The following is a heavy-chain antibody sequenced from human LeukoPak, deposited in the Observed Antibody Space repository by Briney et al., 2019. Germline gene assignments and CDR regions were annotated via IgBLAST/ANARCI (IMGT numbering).Heavy chain of an antibody. CDR1: GFTFDDYA. CDR3: ARDVRYYYGMDV. J-gene: IGHJ6*02. CDR2: ISGDGGST. V-gene: IGHV3-43*02. Sequence: GGSLRLSCAASGFTFDDYAMHWVRQAPGKGLEWVSGISGDGGSTYYADSVKGGFTISRDNSKNSLYLKMNSLTAEDTAVYYCARDVRYYYGMDVWGQGTTVAVSS.